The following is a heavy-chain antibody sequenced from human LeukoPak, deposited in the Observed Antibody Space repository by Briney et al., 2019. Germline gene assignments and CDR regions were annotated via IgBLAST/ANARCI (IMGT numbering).Heavy chain of an antibody. CDR2: IYASGSA. Sequence: SETLSLTCAVSGGSVSGHYWDWIRQPPGKGLVWIGYIYASGSANYHPSLKSRVTISLDTTQNHVSLRLTSVTADDTAVYYCAREAPGGSGWTYFDYWGQGSLVTVS. CDR1: GGSVSGHY. V-gene: IGHV4-59*02. D-gene: IGHD6-19*01. CDR3: AREAPGGSGWTYFDY. J-gene: IGHJ4*02.